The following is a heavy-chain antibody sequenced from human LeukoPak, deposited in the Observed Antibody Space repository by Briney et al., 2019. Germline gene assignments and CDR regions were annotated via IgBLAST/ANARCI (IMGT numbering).Heavy chain of an antibody. CDR2: IYYSGST. D-gene: IGHD4-23*01. CDR1: GGSISSSSYY. Sequence: SETLSLTCTVSGGSISSSSYYWGWIRQPPGKGLEWIGSIYYSGSTYYNPSLKSRVTISVDTSKNQFSLKLSSVTAADTAVYYCVGWVTQYYFDYWGQGTLVTVSS. J-gene: IGHJ4*02. V-gene: IGHV4-39*01. CDR3: VGWVTQYYFDY.